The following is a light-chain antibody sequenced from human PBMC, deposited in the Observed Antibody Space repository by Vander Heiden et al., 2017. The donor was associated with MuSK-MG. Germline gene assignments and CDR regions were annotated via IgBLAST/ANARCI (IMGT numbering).Light chain of an antibody. CDR2: NNN. CDR1: RSNIGSNI. Sequence: QSVLTQPPSASGTPGQRVTISCSGRRSNIGSNIVNWYQQLPGTAPKLLIYNNNKRPSGVPDRFSGSKSGTSASLAISGLQSEDEADYYCATWDDSLTGRVFGGGTKLTVL. V-gene: IGLV1-44*01. CDR3: ATWDDSLTGRV. J-gene: IGLJ3*02.